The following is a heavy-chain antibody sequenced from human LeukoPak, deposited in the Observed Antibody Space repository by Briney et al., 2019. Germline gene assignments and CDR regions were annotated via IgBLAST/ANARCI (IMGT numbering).Heavy chain of an antibody. CDR2: ISYSGTT. D-gene: IGHD3-9*01. V-gene: IGHV4-39*07. Sequence: SETLSLTCTVSGGSISSRPYYWGWVRQPPGKGLEWIGTISYSGTTYYSPSLKSRVTISLDTSKNQFSLKLSSVTAADTAVYYCARDHYHILTGSGYAFDIWGQGTMVTVSS. CDR3: ARDHYHILTGSGYAFDI. CDR1: GGSISSRPYY. J-gene: IGHJ3*02.